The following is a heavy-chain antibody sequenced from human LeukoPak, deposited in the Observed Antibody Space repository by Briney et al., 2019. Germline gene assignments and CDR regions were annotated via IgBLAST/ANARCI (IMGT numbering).Heavy chain of an antibody. CDR1: GGSISSSSYY. Sequence: PSETLSLTCTVSGGSISSSSYYWGWIRQPPGKGLEWIGSIYYSGSTYYNPSLKSRVTISVDTSKNQFSLKLSSVTAADTAVYYCARGERGSGWYLHGMDVWGQGTTVTVSS. D-gene: IGHD6-19*01. J-gene: IGHJ6*02. V-gene: IGHV4-39*01. CDR2: IYYSGST. CDR3: ARGERGSGWYLHGMDV.